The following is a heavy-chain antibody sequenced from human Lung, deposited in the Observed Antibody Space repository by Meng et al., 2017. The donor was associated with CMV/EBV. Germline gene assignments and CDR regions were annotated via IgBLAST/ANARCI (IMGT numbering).Heavy chain of an antibody. D-gene: IGHD3-3*01. CDR1: GGTFSSYA. CDR2: IIPIFCTA. V-gene: IGHV1-69*05. CDR3: ARGRDFWSGSGGMDV. J-gene: IGHJ6*02. Sequence: SXXVSXKASGGTFSSYAISWVRQAPGQGLEWMGGIIPIFCTANYAKKFQGRVTITTDESTSTAYMELSSLRSEDTAVYYCARGRDFWSGSGGMDVWGQGTXVNVSS.